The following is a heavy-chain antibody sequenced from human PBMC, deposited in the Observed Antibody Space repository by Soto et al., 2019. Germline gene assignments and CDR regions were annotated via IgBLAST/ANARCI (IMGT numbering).Heavy chain of an antibody. V-gene: IGHV3-30*18. CDR3: AKIHSSSYEHATWYFDL. CDR1: GFTFSSYG. J-gene: IGHJ2*01. CDR2: ISYDGSNK. Sequence: QVQLVESGGGVVQPGRSLRLSCAASGFTFSSYGMHWVRQAPGKGLEWVSVISYDGSNKYYADSVKGRFTISRDNSKNTLDLPMNSLRAEDTAVYYCAKIHSSSYEHATWYFDLWGRGTLVTVSS. D-gene: IGHD6-6*01.